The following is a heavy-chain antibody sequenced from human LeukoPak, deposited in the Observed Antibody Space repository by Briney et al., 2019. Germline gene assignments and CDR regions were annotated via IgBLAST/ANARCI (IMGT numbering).Heavy chain of an antibody. CDR1: GGSFSGYS. J-gene: IGHJ4*02. D-gene: IGHD3-9*01. Sequence: SETLSLTCAVYGGSFSGYSWSWIRQPPDKGLEWIGEINHSGTTNYNPSLKRRVTISVDTSTNQFSLKLSSVTAADTAVYYCARGPAEGLRYFDPPFDHWGQGTLATVSS. CDR3: ARGPAEGLRYFDPPFDH. V-gene: IGHV4-34*01. CDR2: INHSGTT.